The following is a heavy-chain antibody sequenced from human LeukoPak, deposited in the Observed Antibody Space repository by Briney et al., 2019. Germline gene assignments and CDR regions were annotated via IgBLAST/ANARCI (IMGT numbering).Heavy chain of an antibody. Sequence: GGSLRLSCEASGFTFITYGMHWVRQAPGKGLEWVAIMSFDGSHERYGDSVKGRFTLSRDNSKNTLYLQINSLRTEDTAVYYCARGGKCSDGKCYLIDYWGQGTLVTVSS. V-gene: IGHV3-30*19. D-gene: IGHD2-15*01. J-gene: IGHJ4*02. CDR1: GFTFITYG. CDR3: ARGGKCSDGKCYLIDY. CDR2: MSFDGSHE.